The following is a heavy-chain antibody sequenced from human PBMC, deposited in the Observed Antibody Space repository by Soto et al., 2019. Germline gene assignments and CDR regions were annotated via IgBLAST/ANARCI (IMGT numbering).Heavy chain of an antibody. CDR2: ISSNGGST. CDR3: ARGIRYSLTVSWFDY. Sequence: RRLSCAASGFTFSSYAMHWVRQAPGKGLEYVSAISSNGGSTYYADSVKGRFTIPRDNSKSTLYLQMGSLRAEDMAVYYCARGIRYSLTVSWFDYWGQGTLVTVSS. J-gene: IGHJ4*02. D-gene: IGHD3-9*01. V-gene: IGHV3-64*02. CDR1: GFTFSSYA.